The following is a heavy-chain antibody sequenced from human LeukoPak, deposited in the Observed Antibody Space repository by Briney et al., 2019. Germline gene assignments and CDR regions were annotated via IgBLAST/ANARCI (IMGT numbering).Heavy chain of an antibody. CDR2: INWNGGST. J-gene: IGHJ5*02. CDR1: GFTFDDYG. V-gene: IGHV3-20*04. CDR3: ARAPRDYGDYVRSWFDP. Sequence: GGSLRLSCAASGFTFDDYGMSWVRQAPGKGLEWVSGINWNGGSTGYADSVKGRFTISRDNAKNSLYLPMNSPRAADTALYYCARAPRDYGDYVRSWFDPWGQGTLVTVSS. D-gene: IGHD4-17*01.